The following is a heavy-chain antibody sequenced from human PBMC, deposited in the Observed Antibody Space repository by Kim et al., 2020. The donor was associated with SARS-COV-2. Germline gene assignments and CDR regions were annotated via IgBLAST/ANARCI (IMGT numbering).Heavy chain of an antibody. CDR1: GGTFSSYA. Sequence: SVKVSCKASGGTFSSYAISWVRQAPGQGLEWMGGIIPIFGTANYAQKFQGRVTITADESTSTAYMELSSLRSEDTAVYYCARGATVMEPDAFDIWGQGTMVTVSS. CDR2: IIPIFGTA. J-gene: IGHJ3*02. V-gene: IGHV1-69*13. D-gene: IGHD4-17*01. CDR3: ARGATVMEPDAFDI.